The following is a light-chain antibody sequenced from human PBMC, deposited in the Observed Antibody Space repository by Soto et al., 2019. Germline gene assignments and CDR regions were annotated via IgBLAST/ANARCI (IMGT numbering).Light chain of an antibody. CDR3: QSYDGSLSGAV. Sequence: QSALTQPASVSGSPGQSITISCTGTSSDVGTYNYVSWYQHRPGKAPKLMIYDVSYRPSGVSNRFSGSKSANTASLTITGLQAEDEADYYCQSYDGSLSGAVFGGGTQVTVL. V-gene: IGLV2-14*01. CDR2: DVS. CDR1: SSDVGTYNY. J-gene: IGLJ7*01.